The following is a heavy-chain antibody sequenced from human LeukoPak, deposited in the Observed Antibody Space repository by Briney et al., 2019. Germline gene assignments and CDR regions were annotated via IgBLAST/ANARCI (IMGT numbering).Heavy chain of an antibody. CDR2: IWYDGSNK. CDR1: GFTFSDYA. CDR3: APLAVAGTPRDY. Sequence: HPGASLRLSCAASGFTFSDYAMSWVRQAPGKGLEWVAVIWYDGSNKYYADSVKGRFTISRDNSKNTLYLQMNSLRAEDTAVYYCAPLAVAGTPRDYWGQGTLVTVSS. V-gene: IGHV3-33*08. J-gene: IGHJ4*02. D-gene: IGHD6-19*01.